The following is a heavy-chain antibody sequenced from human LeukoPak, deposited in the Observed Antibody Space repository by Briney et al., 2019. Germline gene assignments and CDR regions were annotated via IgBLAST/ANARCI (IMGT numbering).Heavy chain of an antibody. CDR1: GGSFSGYY. J-gene: IGHJ6*03. CDR2: INHSGST. Sequence: PSETLSLTCAVYGGSFSGYYWSWIHQPPGKGLEWIGEINHSGSTNYNPSLQSRVTMSLDTSKNHFSLKLTSVTAADTAVYYCARLSANPINNDYYMDVWGKGTTVTISS. D-gene: IGHD1/OR15-1a*01. V-gene: IGHV4-34*01. CDR3: ARLSANPINNDYYMDV.